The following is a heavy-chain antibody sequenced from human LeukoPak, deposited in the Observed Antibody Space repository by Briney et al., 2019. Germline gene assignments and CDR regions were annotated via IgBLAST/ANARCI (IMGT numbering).Heavy chain of an antibody. J-gene: IGHJ4*02. CDR3: ARWSSGWEFDY. CDR1: GFTFSSSW. V-gene: IGHV3-7*05. Sequence: SGGPLRLSCAASGFTFSSSWMTWVGQAPGKGLEWVAHIKEDGTEKYYVDSVKGRFTISRDNAKNSVYLQMNSLRAEDTAVYYCARWSSGWEFDYWGQGTLVSVSS. CDR2: IKEDGTEK. D-gene: IGHD6-19*01.